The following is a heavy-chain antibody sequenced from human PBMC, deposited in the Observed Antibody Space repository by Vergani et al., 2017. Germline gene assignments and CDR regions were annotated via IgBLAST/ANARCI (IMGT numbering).Heavy chain of an antibody. D-gene: IGHD2-2*01. Sequence: EVQLVESGGGLVQPGRSLRLSCTASGFTFGDYAMSWVRQAPRKGLEWVGFIRSKAYGGTTEYAASVKGRFTISRDDSKSIAYLQMNSLKTEDTAVYYCTRGSRIVVVPVAYYYYGMDVWGQGTTVTVSS. J-gene: IGHJ6*02. CDR2: IRSKAYGGTT. V-gene: IGHV3-49*04. CDR1: GFTFGDYA. CDR3: TRGSRIVVVPVAYYYYGMDV.